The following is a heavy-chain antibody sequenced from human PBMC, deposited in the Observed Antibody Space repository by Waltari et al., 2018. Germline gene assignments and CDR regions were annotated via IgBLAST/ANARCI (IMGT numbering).Heavy chain of an antibody. CDR1: GFTVGNNY. D-gene: IGHD3-3*01. CDR3: ARFDFRTGSYY. V-gene: IGHV3-53*01. CDR2: IYSGGST. J-gene: IGHJ4*02. Sequence: EVQLVESGGGLIQPGGSLRLPCAGSGFTVGNNYMSWVRQAPGKGLEWVSVIYSGGSTYYADSVKGRFTISRDSSENTVYLQMSSLRAEDTALYYCARFDFRTGSYYWGQGTLVTVSS.